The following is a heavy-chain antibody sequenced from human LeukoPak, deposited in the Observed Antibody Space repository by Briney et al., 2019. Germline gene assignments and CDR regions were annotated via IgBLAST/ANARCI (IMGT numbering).Heavy chain of an antibody. V-gene: IGHV3-66*01. Sequence: GGSLRLSCAASEFTVSSNYMSWVRQAPGKGLEWVSLIYIDGATYYADFVKGRFIISRDNSKNTLYLQMNSLRADDTAVYYCARGVAVAGTRDYWGQGTQVTVSS. CDR3: ARGVAVAGTRDY. CDR2: IYIDGAT. CDR1: EFTVSSNY. D-gene: IGHD6-19*01. J-gene: IGHJ4*02.